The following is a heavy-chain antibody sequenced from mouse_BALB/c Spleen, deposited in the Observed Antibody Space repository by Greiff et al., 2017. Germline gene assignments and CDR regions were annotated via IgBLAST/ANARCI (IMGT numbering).Heavy chain of an antibody. J-gene: IGHJ2*01. CDR3: ARGVSNYYGSSPYFDY. CDR2: ISSGGST. CDR1: GFTFSSYV. D-gene: IGHD1-1*01. Sequence: DVKLVESGGGLVKPGGSLKLSCAASGFTFSSYVMSWVRQTPEKRLEWVASISSGGSTYYPDSVKGRFTISRDNARNILYLQMSSLRSEDTAMYYCARGVSNYYGSSPYFDYWGQGTTLTVSS. V-gene: IGHV5-6-5*01.